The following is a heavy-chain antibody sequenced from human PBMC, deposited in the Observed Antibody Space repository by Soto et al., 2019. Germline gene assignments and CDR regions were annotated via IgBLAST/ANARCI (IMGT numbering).Heavy chain of an antibody. CDR2: IGTAGDT. CDR1: GFTFSSYD. J-gene: IGHJ6*03. CDR3: ARGSAGGELRLRQVPQYYYYYMDV. D-gene: IGHD3-10*01. V-gene: IGHV3-13*01. Sequence: GGSLRLSCAASGFTFSSYDMHWVRQATGKGLEWVSAIGTAGDTYYPGSVKGRFTISRENAKNSLYLQMNSLRAGDTAVYYCARGSAGGELRLRQVPQYYYYYMDVWGKGTTVTVSS.